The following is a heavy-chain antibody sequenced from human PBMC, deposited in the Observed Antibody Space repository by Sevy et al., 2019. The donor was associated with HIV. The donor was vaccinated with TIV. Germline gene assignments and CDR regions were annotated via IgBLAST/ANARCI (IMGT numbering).Heavy chain of an antibody. J-gene: IGHJ5*02. V-gene: IGHV3-13*01. Sequence: GGSLRLSCAGYGFSFSGSDMHWVRQPTGKGLEWISSIGTLGDTFYADSVKVRFTIARDNAKSSLYLEMSSLRAGDTALYYCVRGLQTHCDRTACPLDHWGQGTLVTVSS. CDR1: GFSFSGSD. CDR3: VRGLQTHCDRTACPLDH. CDR2: IGTLGDT. D-gene: IGHD2-21*01.